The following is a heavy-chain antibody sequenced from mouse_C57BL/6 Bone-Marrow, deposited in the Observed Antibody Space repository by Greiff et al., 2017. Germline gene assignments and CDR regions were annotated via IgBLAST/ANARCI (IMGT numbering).Heavy chain of an antibody. J-gene: IGHJ3*01. CDR3: ARRDYGSSYGFAY. CDR2: ISSGGSYT. V-gene: IGHV5-6*01. Sequence: EVKLVESGGDLVKPGGSLKLSCAASGFTFSSYGMSWVRQTPDKRLEWVATISSGGSYTYYPDSVKGRFTISRDNAKNTLYLQMSSLKSEDTAMYYCARRDYGSSYGFAYWGQGTLVTVSA. CDR1: GFTFSSYG. D-gene: IGHD1-1*01.